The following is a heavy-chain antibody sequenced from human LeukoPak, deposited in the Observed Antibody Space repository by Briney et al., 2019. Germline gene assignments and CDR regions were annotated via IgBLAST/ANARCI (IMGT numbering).Heavy chain of an antibody. Sequence: SETLSLTCTVSGGSISSYYWSWIRQPPGKGLEWIGCIYYSGYTNYKSSLKSRVTISVDTSKNQFSLKLSSVTAADTAVYYCARTTMVRGTYHMDVWGKGTTVTVSS. CDR2: IYYSGYT. V-gene: IGHV4-59*01. CDR1: GGSISSYY. J-gene: IGHJ6*03. D-gene: IGHD3-10*01. CDR3: ARTTMVRGTYHMDV.